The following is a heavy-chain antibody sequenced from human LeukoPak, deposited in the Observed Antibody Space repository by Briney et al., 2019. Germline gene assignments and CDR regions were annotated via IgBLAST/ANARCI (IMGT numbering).Heavy chain of an antibody. CDR3: ARDTRYYYGSGSPDY. CDR1: GFTFSSYS. Sequence: GGSLRLSCAASGFTFSSYSMNWVRQAPGKGLEWVSSISSSSSYIYYADSVKGRFTISRDNAKNSLYLQMNSLRAEDTAAYYCARDTRYYYGSGSPDYWGQGTLVTVSS. V-gene: IGHV3-21*01. CDR2: ISSSSSYI. D-gene: IGHD3-10*01. J-gene: IGHJ4*02.